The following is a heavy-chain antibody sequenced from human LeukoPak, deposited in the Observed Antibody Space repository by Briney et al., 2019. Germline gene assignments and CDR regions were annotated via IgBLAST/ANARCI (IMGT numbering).Heavy chain of an antibody. D-gene: IGHD4-11*01. Sequence: SETLSLTCTVSGGSINNYYWSWIRQPPGKGLEWIGFIHYSGSTNYNPSLKRRVTFSVDTSKNQFSLKLSSVTAADTAVYYCARGDPTGHYYYGMDVWGQGTTVTVSS. CDR1: GGSINNYY. V-gene: IGHV4-59*01. CDR3: ARGDPTGHYYYGMDV. CDR2: IHYSGST. J-gene: IGHJ6*02.